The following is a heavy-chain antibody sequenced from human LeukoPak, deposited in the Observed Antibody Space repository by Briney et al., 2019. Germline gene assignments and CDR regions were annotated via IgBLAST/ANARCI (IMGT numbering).Heavy chain of an antibody. Sequence: GGSLRLSCAASGFTFSSYAMSWVRQAPGKGLEWVSAISGSGGSTYYADSVNGRFTISRDNSKNTLYLQMNSLRAEDTAVYYCAKDVGFYYDSSGYYDYWGQGTLVTVSS. CDR1: GFTFSSYA. D-gene: IGHD3-22*01. CDR2: ISGSGGST. CDR3: AKDVGFYYDSSGYYDY. V-gene: IGHV3-23*01. J-gene: IGHJ4*02.